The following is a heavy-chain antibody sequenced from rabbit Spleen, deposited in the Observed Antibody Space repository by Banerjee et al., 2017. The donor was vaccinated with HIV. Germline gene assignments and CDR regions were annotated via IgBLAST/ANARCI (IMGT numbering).Heavy chain of an antibody. Sequence: QQQLEESGGGLVKPGGTLTLTCKASGIDFSSYYYMCWVRQAPGKGLEWIGYIGPIFGRTYSASWMNGRFPISSHNAQNTLYLQLNSLTAADTATYFCVRDLGYDDYSEKGYFNLWGPGTLVTVS. CDR3: VRDLGYDDYSEKGYFNL. V-gene: IGHV1S43*01. J-gene: IGHJ4*01. D-gene: IGHD2-1*01. CDR1: GIDFSSYYY. CDR2: IGPIFGRT.